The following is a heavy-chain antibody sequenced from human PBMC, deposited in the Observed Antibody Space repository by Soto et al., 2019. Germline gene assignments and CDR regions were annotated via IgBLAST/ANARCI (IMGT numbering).Heavy chain of an antibody. CDR3: ARVIGYCSISRCLGVRSNTILV. Sequence: ASVKVSCKTSGYTFSSYGISWVCQAPGQGLEWMGWISAYNGNTNYAQKLQGRVTMTTDTSTSTAYMELRSLRSDDTAVYYCARVIGYCSISRCLGVRSNTILVWGPGPTLTVS. V-gene: IGHV1-18*01. D-gene: IGHD2-2*03. CDR1: GYTFSSYG. J-gene: IGHJ6*02. CDR2: ISAYNGNT.